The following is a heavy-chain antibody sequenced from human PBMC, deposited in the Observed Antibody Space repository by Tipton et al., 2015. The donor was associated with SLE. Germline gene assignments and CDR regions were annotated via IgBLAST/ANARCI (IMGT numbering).Heavy chain of an antibody. CDR2: IYYSGGT. V-gene: IGHV4-39*07. CDR3: GGQLWLHYFDY. D-gene: IGHD5-18*01. J-gene: IGHJ4*02. Sequence: TLSLTCSVSGDSISSGTYYWAWIRQPPGKGLEWIGSIYYSGGTYYNPSLKSRVTISVDTSKNQFSLKLSSVTAADTAVYYCGGQLWLHYFDYWGQGTLVSVSS. CDR1: GDSISSGTYY.